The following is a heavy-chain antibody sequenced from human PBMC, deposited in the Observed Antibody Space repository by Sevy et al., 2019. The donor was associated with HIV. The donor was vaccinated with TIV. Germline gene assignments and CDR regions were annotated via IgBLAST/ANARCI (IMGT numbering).Heavy chain of an antibody. CDR1: GFTFAKYS. V-gene: IGHV3-23*01. D-gene: IGHD2-8*01. CDR3: AREGCTKPHDY. CDR2: VSFGCGRI. Sequence: GGSLRLSCAASGFTFAKYSMSWVRQAPGKGLEWVSTVSFGCGRINYADSVKGRFTISRDDSKNTLFLQMNSLRAEDTATYFCAREGCTKPHDYWGQGTLVTVSS. J-gene: IGHJ4*02.